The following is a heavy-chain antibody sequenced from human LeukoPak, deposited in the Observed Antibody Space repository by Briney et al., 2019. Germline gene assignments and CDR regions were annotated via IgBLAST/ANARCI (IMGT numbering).Heavy chain of an antibody. J-gene: IGHJ4*02. CDR3: ARESYDYVWGSYRQGGYFDY. Sequence: GGSLRLSCAASGFTFSSYAMHWVRQAPGKGVEWVAVISYDGSNKYYADSVKGRFTISRDNSKNTLYLQMNSLRAEDTAVYYCARESYDYVWGSYRQGGYFDYWGQGTLVTVSS. CDR1: GFTFSSYA. V-gene: IGHV3-30-3*01. D-gene: IGHD3-16*02. CDR2: ISYDGSNK.